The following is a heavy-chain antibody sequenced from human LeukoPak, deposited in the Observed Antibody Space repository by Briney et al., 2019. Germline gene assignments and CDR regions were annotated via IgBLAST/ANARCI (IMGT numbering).Heavy chain of an antibody. J-gene: IGHJ3*01. CDR3: AKARIAAAGTGSFDV. Sequence: GGSLRLSCAASGFTVSSYGMTWVRQAPGKGLEWVSAFSATDGSAQYAESVRGRFTISRDNSKNSLYLQMNSLRDEDTAVYFCAKARIAAAGTGSFDVWGQGTMVTVSS. CDR2: FSATDGSA. D-gene: IGHD6-13*01. V-gene: IGHV3-23*01. CDR1: GFTVSSYG.